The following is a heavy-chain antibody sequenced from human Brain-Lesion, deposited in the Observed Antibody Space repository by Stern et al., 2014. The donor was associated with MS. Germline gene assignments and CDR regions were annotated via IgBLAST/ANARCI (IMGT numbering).Heavy chain of an antibody. D-gene: IGHD2-15*01. CDR2: IYSGDGT. J-gene: IGHJ5*02. Sequence: EVQLVESGGKLIQPGESLRISCAASGFSVSTNYMTWVRQAPGTGLEWVWLIYSGDGTYYADSVKGRFTISRDNSKNTLYLQMNNLRAEDTAVYYCARDRTCTGGSCYGTWGQGTLVTVSS. CDR1: GFSVSTNY. V-gene: IGHV3-53*01. CDR3: ARDRTCTGGSCYGT.